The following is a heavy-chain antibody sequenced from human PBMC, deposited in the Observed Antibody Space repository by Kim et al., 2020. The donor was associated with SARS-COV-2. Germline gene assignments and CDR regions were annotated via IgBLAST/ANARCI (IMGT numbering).Heavy chain of an antibody. CDR3: ASQLRRDGYRRGWFDP. J-gene: IGHJ5*02. V-gene: IGHV4-39*01. CDR2: IYYSGST. D-gene: IGHD5-12*01. Sequence: SETLSLTCTVSGGSISSSSYYWGWIRQPPGKGLEWIGSIYYSGSTYYNPSLKSRVTISVDTSKNQFSLKLSSVTAADTAVYYCASQLRRDGYRRGWFDPWGQGTLVTVSS. CDR1: GGSISSSSYY.